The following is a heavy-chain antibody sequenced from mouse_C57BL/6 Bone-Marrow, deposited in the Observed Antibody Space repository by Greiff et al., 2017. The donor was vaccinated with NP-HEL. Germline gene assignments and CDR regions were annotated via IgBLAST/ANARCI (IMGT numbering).Heavy chain of an antibody. CDR2: IDPENGDT. J-gene: IGHJ3*01. D-gene: IGHD1-1*01. CDR3: TTWEVTTVVAPRAY. V-gene: IGHV14-4*01. Sequence: EVKLQESGAELVRPGASVKLSCTASGFNIKDDYMHWVKQRPEQGLEWIGWIDPENGDTEYASKFQGKATITADTSSNTAYLQLSSLTSEDTAVYYGTTWEVTTVVAPRAYWGKGTLVTVSA. CDR1: GFNIKDDY.